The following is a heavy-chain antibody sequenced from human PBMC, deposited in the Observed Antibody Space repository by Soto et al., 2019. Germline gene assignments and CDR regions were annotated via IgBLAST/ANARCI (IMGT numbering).Heavy chain of an antibody. CDR3: ARVRKWIKYRACPLDI. J-gene: IGHJ3*02. Sequence: QVQLVQSGAEVKKPGASVKVSCKASGYTFTSYGISWVRQAPGQGREWMGWISAYNGNTNYAQKLQGRVTMTTDTSASTAYREQRSQRSDDTAVYYCARVRKWIKYRACPLDIWGQGTMGNGSS. CDR1: GYTFTSYG. V-gene: IGHV1-18*04. D-gene: IGHD5-12*01. CDR2: ISAYNGNT.